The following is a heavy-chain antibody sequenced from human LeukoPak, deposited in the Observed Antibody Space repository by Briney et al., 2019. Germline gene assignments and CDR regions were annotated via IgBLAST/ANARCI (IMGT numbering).Heavy chain of an antibody. D-gene: IGHD6-25*01. V-gene: IGHV4-59*01. CDR1: GGSITSYY. CDR2: IYYSGST. CDR3: ARDLSGFDY. J-gene: IGHJ4*02. Sequence: GSLSLTCTLSGGSITSYYSGWIRQPPGRGLEWIGYIYYSGSTTHNPPPKRRVTISVDTSKNQFSLKLSSVTAADTAVYYCARDLSGFDYCGQGTLVTVSS.